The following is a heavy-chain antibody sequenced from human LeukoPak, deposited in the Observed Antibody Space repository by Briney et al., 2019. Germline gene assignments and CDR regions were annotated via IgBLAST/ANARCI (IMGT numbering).Heavy chain of an antibody. Sequence: GGSLRLSCAASGFTFSNYWMHWVRQAPGKGLVWVSRINSDGSSTSYADSVKGRFTISRDNAKNTLFLQMNSLRAEDTAVYYCAREPYPTVGAKYYFDYWGQGTPVTVSS. J-gene: IGHJ4*02. CDR2: INSDGSST. D-gene: IGHD1-26*01. V-gene: IGHV3-74*01. CDR3: AREPYPTVGAKYYFDY. CDR1: GFTFSNYW.